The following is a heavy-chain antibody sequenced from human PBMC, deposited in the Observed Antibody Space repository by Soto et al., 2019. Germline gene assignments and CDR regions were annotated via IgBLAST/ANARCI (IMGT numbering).Heavy chain of an antibody. CDR2: ITGSGDAT. CDR1: GFTFSSFD. V-gene: IGHV3-23*01. CDR3: ASGLVGYCSSSSCHAYRFDP. D-gene: IGHD2-2*01. J-gene: IGHJ5*02. Sequence: EVQLLESGGGLVQPGGSLRLSCAASGFTFSSFDMSWVRQAPGKGLEWVSAITGSGDATFYADSVRGRFTISRDNSKNTLYRQMNSRGAEDTALYYCASGLVGYCSSSSCHAYRFDPWGQGTLVTVSS.